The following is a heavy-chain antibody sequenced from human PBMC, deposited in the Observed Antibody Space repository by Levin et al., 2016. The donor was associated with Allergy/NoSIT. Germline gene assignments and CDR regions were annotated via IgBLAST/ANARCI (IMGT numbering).Heavy chain of an antibody. J-gene: IGHJ4*02. CDR2: ISGSSNYI. D-gene: IGHD2-21*02. V-gene: IGHV3-21*01. CDR3: ARNVLYDQIVVMTGPEPYFDY. Sequence: WIRQPPGKGLEWVSSISGSSNYIYYADSVKGRFTISRDHAKKSLYLQMNSLRAEDTAVYYCARNVLYDQIVVMTGPEPYFDYWGQGTLVTVSS.